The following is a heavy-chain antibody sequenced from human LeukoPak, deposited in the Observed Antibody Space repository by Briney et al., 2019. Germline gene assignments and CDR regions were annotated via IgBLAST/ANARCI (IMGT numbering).Heavy chain of an antibody. Sequence: GGSPRLSCAASGFTFAGYAMSWVRQAPGKGLEWVSGISDSGGTTYYADSVKGRFTISRDNSKNTLYLQMNSLRAEDTATYYCAREDPGPFDAFDNWGQGAKVTVSS. CDR1: GFTFAGYA. J-gene: IGHJ3*02. V-gene: IGHV3-23*01. CDR3: AREDPGPFDAFDN. CDR2: ISDSGGTT.